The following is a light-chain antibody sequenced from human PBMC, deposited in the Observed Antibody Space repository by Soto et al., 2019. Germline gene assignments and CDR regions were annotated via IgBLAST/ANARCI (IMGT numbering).Light chain of an antibody. Sequence: QSALTQPRSVSGSPGQTVTIPCTGTSRDVGGYNYVSWYQQHPGKAPKLMIYDVNKRPSGVPDRFSGSKSGNTASLTISGLQAEDEADYYCCSYAGSHYVFGTGTKVTVL. J-gene: IGLJ1*01. CDR1: SRDVGGYNY. CDR3: CSYAGSHYV. CDR2: DVN. V-gene: IGLV2-11*01.